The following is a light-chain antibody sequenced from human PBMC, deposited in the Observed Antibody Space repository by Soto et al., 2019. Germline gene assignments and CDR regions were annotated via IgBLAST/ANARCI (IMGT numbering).Light chain of an antibody. CDR2: GAS. CDR3: QQYGSSPWT. CDR1: QSVSSSY. V-gene: IGKV3-20*01. Sequence: EIVLTQSPGTLSLSPGERATLSCRASQSVSSSYLAWYQQKPGQAPRPLIYGASSRAIGIPDRFSGSGSGTDSTLTISRLEPEDFAVYYCQQYGSSPWTLGQGTKVDIK. J-gene: IGKJ1*01.